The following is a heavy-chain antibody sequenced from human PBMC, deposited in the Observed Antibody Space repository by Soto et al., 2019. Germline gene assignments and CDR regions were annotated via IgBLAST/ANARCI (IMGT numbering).Heavy chain of an antibody. V-gene: IGHV1-69*11. Sequence: ASVKVSCKAPGGTFSSYAISWVRQAPGQGLEWMGRIIPFIGTANYAQKFQGRVTITADESTSTAYMELTSLRSEDTAVYYCARVVMTTGPASYYYGMDVWGQGTTVTVSS. CDR1: GGTFSSYA. J-gene: IGHJ6*02. CDR2: IIPFIGTA. CDR3: ARVVMTTGPASYYYGMDV. D-gene: IGHD4-4*01.